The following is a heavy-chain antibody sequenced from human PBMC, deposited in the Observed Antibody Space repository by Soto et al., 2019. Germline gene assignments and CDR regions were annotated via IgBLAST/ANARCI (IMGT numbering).Heavy chain of an antibody. Sequence: SVKVSCKASGDTFSTYTITWMRQAPGQGLEWMGGIIPRSATSKYAQKFQGRVTITADESTSTVYMELRTLRPEDTAVYYCARDGLVLVATFVNCDYYYYAMDVCGQGSTVPVS. CDR1: GDTFSTYT. CDR2: IIPRSATS. CDR3: ARDGLVLVATFVNCDYYYYAMDV. J-gene: IGHJ6*02. D-gene: IGHD3-3*01. V-gene: IGHV1-69*13.